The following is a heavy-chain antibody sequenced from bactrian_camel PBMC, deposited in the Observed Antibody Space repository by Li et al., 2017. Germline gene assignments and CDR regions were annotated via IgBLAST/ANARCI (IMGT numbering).Heavy chain of an antibody. CDR1: GFTFSRYA. Sequence: VQLVESGGGLVQPGGSLRLSCAASGFTFSRYAMSWVGQAPGKGLEWVSHIVAGGSTSYADSVKGRFTISRDNAKNTLYLQLNSLKTEDTAGYYCTRGAWTNRDRPRSQGTQVTVS. V-gene: IGHV3S31*01. CDR2: IVAGGST. D-gene: IGHD1*01. J-gene: IGHJ4*01.